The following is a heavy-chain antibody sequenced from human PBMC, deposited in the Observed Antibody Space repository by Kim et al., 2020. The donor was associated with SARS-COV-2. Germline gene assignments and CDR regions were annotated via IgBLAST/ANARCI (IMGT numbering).Heavy chain of an antibody. J-gene: IGHJ4*02. V-gene: IGHV5-51*01. D-gene: IGHD5-12*01. CDR3: ARSSYSGYDNDY. Sequence: YSPSFQGQVTIAADKSISTAYLQWSSLKASDTAMYYCARSSYSGYDNDYWGQGTLVTVSS.